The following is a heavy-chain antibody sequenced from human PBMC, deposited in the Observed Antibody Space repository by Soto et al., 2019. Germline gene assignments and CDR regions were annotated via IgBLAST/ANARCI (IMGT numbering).Heavy chain of an antibody. V-gene: IGHV3-7*01. CDR2: IKQDGSEK. CDR1: GFTFSSYW. J-gene: IGHJ6*03. D-gene: IGHD5-12*01. Sequence: GGSLRLSCAASGFTFSSYWMSWVRQAPGKGLEWVANIKQDGSEKYYVDSVKGRFTISRDNAKNSLYLQMNSLRAEDTAVYYCARYTWDIVATRADYYSYMDVWGKGTTVTVSS. CDR3: ARYTWDIVATRADYYSYMDV.